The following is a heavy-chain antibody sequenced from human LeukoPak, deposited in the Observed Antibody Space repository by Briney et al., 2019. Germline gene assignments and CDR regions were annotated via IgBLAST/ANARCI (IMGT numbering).Heavy chain of an antibody. CDR2: INHSGST. D-gene: IGHD2-8*01. Sequence: SETLSLTCAVYGGSFSGYYWSWIRQPPGKGLEWIGEINHSGSTNYNPSLKSRVTISVDTSKNQFSLKLSSVTAADTAVYYCARVRVRGVLMVYAMDYWGQGILVTVSS. J-gene: IGHJ4*02. CDR1: GGSFSGYY. V-gene: IGHV4-34*01. CDR3: ARVRVRGVLMVYAMDY.